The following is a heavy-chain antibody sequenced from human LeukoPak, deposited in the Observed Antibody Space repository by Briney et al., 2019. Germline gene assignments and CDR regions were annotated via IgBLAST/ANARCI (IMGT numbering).Heavy chain of an antibody. Sequence: GGSLRLSCATSGFTFSSYSMNWVRQAPGKGLEWVSYISSSSSTIYYADSVKGRFTISRDNAKNSLYLQMNSLRAEDTAVYYCARWPAAGTGYFQHWGQGTLVTVSS. CDR1: GFTFSSYS. D-gene: IGHD6-13*01. J-gene: IGHJ1*01. CDR3: ARWPAAGTGYFQH. V-gene: IGHV3-48*01. CDR2: ISSSSSTI.